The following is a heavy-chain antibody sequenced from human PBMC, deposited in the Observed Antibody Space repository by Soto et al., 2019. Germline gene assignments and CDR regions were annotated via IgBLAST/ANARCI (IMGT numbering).Heavy chain of an antibody. Sequence: QVQLQESGPGLVKPSQTLSLTCTVSGGSISSGDYYWSWIRQPPGKGLEWIGYIYYSGSTYYNPFLKGRVTLTVDTSKNEFTLKLSSVTAADTAVYYCARDDGDGYKISDETTSYWYCVLCGRGTLITVSS. CDR2: IYYSGST. J-gene: IGHJ2*01. CDR3: ARDDGDGYKISDETTSYWYCVL. CDR1: GGSISSGDYY. V-gene: IGHV4-30-4*01. D-gene: IGHD5-12*01.